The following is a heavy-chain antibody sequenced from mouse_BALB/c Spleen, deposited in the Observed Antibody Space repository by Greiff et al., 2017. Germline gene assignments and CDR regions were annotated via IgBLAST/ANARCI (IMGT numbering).Heavy chain of an antibody. CDR3: ARGGYDAVYYAMDY. V-gene: IGHV3-8*02. Sequence: EVKLQESGPSLVKPSQTLSLTCSVTGDSITSGYWNWTRKFPGNKLEYMGYISYSGSTYYNPSLKSRISITRDTSKNQYYLQLNSVTTEDTATYYCARGGYDAVYYAMDYWGQGTSVTVSS. CDR2: ISYSGST. J-gene: IGHJ4*01. D-gene: IGHD2-2*01. CDR1: GDSITSGY.